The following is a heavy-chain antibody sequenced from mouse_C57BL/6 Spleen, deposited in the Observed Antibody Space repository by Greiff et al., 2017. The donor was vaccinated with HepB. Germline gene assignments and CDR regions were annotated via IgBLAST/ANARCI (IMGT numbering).Heavy chain of an antibody. Sequence: VQRVESGAELVKPGASVKISCKASGYAFSSYWMNWVKQRPGKGLEWIGQIYPGDGDTNYNGKFKGKATLTADKSSSTAYMQLSSLTSEDSAVYFCAREIYTGFAYWGQGTLVTVSA. CDR1: GYAFSSYW. CDR2: IYPGDGDT. J-gene: IGHJ3*01. CDR3: AREIYTGFAY. V-gene: IGHV1-80*01.